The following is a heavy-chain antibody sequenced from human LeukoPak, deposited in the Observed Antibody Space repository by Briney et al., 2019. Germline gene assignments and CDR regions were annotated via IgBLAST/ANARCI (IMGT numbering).Heavy chain of an antibody. CDR2: IYTSGST. D-gene: IGHD3-22*01. V-gene: IGHV4-4*07. CDR3: ARCRVDYDSSRWYYYYYMDV. CDR1: GGSISSYY. J-gene: IGHJ6*03. Sequence: PPETLSLTCTVSGGSISSYYWSWIRQPAGKGLEWIGRIYTSGSTNYNPSLKSRVTMSVDTSKNQFSLKLSSVTAADTAVYYCARCRVDYDSSRWYYYYYMDVWGKGTTVTISS.